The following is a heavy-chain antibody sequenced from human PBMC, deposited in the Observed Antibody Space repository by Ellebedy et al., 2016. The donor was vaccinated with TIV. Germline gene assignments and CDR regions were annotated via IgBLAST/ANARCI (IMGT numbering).Heavy chain of an antibody. Sequence: GESLKISCAASGFTVSSNYMSWVRQAPGKGLEWVSVIDSDGNTYYADSVQGRFTISRDNSKNTLYLQMNSLRVEDTAVYYCARVGREFWSGYYKGGAFDIWGQGTMVTVSS. CDR3: ARVGREFWSGYYKGGAFDI. J-gene: IGHJ3*02. D-gene: IGHD3-3*01. CDR1: GFTVSSNY. V-gene: IGHV3-53*01. CDR2: IDSDGNT.